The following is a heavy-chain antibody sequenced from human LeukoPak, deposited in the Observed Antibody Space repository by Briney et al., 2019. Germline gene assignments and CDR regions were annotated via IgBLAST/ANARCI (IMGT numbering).Heavy chain of an antibody. J-gene: IGHJ4*02. CDR2: IIPIFGTA. Sequence: SVKVSCKASGGTFSSYAISWVRQAPGQGLEWMGRIIPIFGTANYAQKFQGRVTITTDESTRTAYMELSSLRSEDTAVYYCARGGVYGSGPFGYWGQGTLVTVSS. CDR3: ARGGVYGSGPFGY. D-gene: IGHD3-10*01. CDR1: GGTFSSYA. V-gene: IGHV1-69*05.